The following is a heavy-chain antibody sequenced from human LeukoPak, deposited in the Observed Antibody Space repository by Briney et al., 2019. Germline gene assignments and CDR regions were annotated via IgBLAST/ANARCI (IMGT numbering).Heavy chain of an antibody. CDR3: ARQGGSYDYSSPFDY. CDR2: IYYSGST. CDR1: GGSISSSSYY. Sequence: SETLSLTCTVSGGSISSSSYYWGWIRQPPGEGLEWIGSIYYSGSTYYNPSLKSRVTISVDTSKNQFSLKLSSVTAADTAVYYCARQGGSYDYSSPFDYWGQGTLVTVSS. V-gene: IGHV4-39*01. D-gene: IGHD4-11*01. J-gene: IGHJ4*02.